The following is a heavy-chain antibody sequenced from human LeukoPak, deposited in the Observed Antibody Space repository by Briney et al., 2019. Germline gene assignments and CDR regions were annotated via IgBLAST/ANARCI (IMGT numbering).Heavy chain of an antibody. CDR3: ARGRDAVVVPAADFDY. J-gene: IGHJ4*02. CDR1: GDSVFRNNIA. D-gene: IGHD2-2*01. CDR2: TYYRSNWYN. V-gene: IGHV6-1*01. Sequence: SQTLSLTCDISGDSVFRNNIAWNWIRQSPSRGLEWLGRTYYRSNWYNEYAESVKSRLTISPDTSKNQFSLHLNSVTPEDTAVYYCARGRDAVVVPAADFDYWGQGILVTVSS.